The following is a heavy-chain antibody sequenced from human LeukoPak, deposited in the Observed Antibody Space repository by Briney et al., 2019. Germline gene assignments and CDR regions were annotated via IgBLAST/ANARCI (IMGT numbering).Heavy chain of an antibody. CDR3: ATDYYGSGSSFDP. Sequence: SVTVSFKASGGTFNNYAISWVRQAPGQGREWMGRIIPILGIANYAQKFQGRGTITADKSTSTAYMELSSLRSEDTAVYYCATDYYGSGSSFDPWGQGTLVTVSS. CDR1: GGTFNNYA. CDR2: IIPILGIA. D-gene: IGHD3-10*01. J-gene: IGHJ5*02. V-gene: IGHV1-69*04.